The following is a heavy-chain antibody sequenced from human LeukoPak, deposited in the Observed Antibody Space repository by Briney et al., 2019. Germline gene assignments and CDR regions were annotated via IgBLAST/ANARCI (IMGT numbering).Heavy chain of an antibody. CDR3: AKDKARGSPFDYYYMDV. D-gene: IGHD1-26*01. Sequence: GGSLRLSCAASGFIFPNYVMSWVRQAPGKGLEWVSAISGSGGNTYYADSVKGRFTISRDNSKNTLYLQMNSLRAEDTAVYYCAKDKARGSPFDYYYMDVWGKGTTVTVSS. J-gene: IGHJ6*03. V-gene: IGHV3-23*01. CDR2: ISGSGGNT. CDR1: GFIFPNYV.